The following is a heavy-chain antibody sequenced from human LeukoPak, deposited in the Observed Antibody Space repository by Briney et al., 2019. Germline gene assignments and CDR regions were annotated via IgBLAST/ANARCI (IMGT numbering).Heavy chain of an antibody. D-gene: IGHD1-26*01. V-gene: IGHV4-61*02. CDR3: ARHEWGNVGALVI. Sequence: PSQTLSLTCTVSGGSISSGSYYWNWLRQPAGKGLEWIGRIYTSGSTNYNPSLKSRVTISVDTSKNQFSLKLSSVTAADTAVYYCARHEWGNVGALVIWSQGTMVTVSS. CDR2: IYTSGST. J-gene: IGHJ3*02. CDR1: GGSISSGSYY.